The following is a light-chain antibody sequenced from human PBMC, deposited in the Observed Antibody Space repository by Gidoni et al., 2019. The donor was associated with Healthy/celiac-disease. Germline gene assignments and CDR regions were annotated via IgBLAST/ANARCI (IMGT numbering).Light chain of an antibody. CDR3: SSYTSSSTYV. Sequence: QSALTQPASVSGPPGQTITISCTGTSSDVRGYNSGSWYHQHPGKAPLLMIYEVRNRPSGVSNRFSGSNSGNTASLTISGLQADDEADYYCSSYTSSSTYVFGAGTKVTVL. J-gene: IGLJ1*01. V-gene: IGLV2-14*01. CDR2: EVR. CDR1: SSDVRGYNS.